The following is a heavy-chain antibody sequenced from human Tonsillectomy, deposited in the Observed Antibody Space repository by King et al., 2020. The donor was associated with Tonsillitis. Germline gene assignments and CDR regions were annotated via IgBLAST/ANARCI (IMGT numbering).Heavy chain of an antibody. V-gene: IGHV3-30*02. Sequence: VQLVESGGGVVQPGGSLRLSCAASGFTFSSYGIHWVRQAPGKGLEWVAFIRYDGSEKYYADSVKGRFTVSRDNSKNTLFLQINSLSAEDTALYYCAKGEVGTTLDSFDYWGQGTLVTVSS. CDR3: AKGEVGTTLDSFDY. CDR1: GFTFSSYG. J-gene: IGHJ4*02. CDR2: IRYDGSEK. D-gene: IGHD1-26*01.